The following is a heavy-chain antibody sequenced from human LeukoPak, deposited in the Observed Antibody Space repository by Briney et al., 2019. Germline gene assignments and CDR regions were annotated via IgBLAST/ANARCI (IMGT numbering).Heavy chain of an antibody. CDR1: RLTFSTYA. CDR2: VWFDERKK. D-gene: IGHD3-10*02. CDR3: AELGITMIGGV. J-gene: IGHJ6*04. V-gene: IGHV3-30*02. Sequence: GGSLRLSCAASRLTFSTYAMHWVRQAPGKGLEWVSFVWFDERKKNHADSVKGRFTISGDNSKSTLYLQMNSLRAEDTAVYYCAELGITMIGGVWGKGTTVTISS.